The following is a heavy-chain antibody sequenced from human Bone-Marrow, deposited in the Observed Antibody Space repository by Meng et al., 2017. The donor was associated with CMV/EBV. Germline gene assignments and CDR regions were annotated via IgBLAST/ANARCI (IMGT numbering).Heavy chain of an antibody. CDR1: GYTFTGYY. D-gene: IGHD3-10*01. V-gene: IGHV1-2*02. Sequence: ASVKGSCKASGYTFTGYYMHWVRQAPGQGLEWMGWINPNSGGTNYAQKFQGRVTMTRDTSISTAYMELSRLRSDDTAVYYCARVGRRGVPIDYFDYWGQGTLVTVSS. J-gene: IGHJ4*02. CDR3: ARVGRRGVPIDYFDY. CDR2: INPNSGGT.